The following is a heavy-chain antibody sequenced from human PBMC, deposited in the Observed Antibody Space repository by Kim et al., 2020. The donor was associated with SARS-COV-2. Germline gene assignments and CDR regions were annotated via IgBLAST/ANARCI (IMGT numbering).Heavy chain of an antibody. V-gene: IGHV1-3*01. CDR1: GYTFTSYA. CDR3: ARGKAYCGGDCYGEWNFFDY. J-gene: IGHJ4*02. D-gene: IGHD2-21*02. CDR2: INAGNGNT. Sequence: ASVKVSCKASGYTFTSYAMHWVRQAPGQRLEWMGWINAGNGNTKYSQKFQGRVTITRDTSASTAYMELSSLRSEDTAVYYCARGKAYCGGDCYGEWNFFDYWGQGTLVTVSS.